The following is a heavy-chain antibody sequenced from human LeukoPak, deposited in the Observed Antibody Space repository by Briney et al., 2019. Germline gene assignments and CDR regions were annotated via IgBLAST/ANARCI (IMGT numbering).Heavy chain of an antibody. CDR3: AQKGGTDH. CDR1: GFSFSRFG. D-gene: IGHD2-15*01. CDR2: ISSTSGAV. J-gene: IGHJ4*02. Sequence: GGSLRLSCAASGFSFSRFGMNWVRQAPGKGLEWISHISSTSGAVYCADSVKGRFTISRDNAKNSLYLQMSSLRNEDTAIYYCAQKGGTDHWGQGTLVTVSS. V-gene: IGHV3-48*02.